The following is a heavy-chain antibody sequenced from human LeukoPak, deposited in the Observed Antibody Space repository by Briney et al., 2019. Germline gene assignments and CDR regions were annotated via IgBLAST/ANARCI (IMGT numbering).Heavy chain of an antibody. D-gene: IGHD2-15*01. V-gene: IGHV3-30*18. CDR1: AFTFSSYC. Sequence: GGSLRLSCAASAFTFSSYCMHWVRQAPGKGLEWVAVISYDGSNKYYADSVKGRFTISRDNSKTTLYPQMNSLRAEDTAVYYCAKDRVGYCSGGSCYSEAYWFDPWGQGTLVTVSS. CDR3: AKDRVGYCSGGSCYSEAYWFDP. J-gene: IGHJ5*02. CDR2: ISYDGSNK.